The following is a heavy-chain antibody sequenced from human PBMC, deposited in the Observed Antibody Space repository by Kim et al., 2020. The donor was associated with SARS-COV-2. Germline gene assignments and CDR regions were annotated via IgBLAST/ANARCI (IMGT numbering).Heavy chain of an antibody. D-gene: IGHD1-26*01. CDR3: ARRGSGNYDYFDY. J-gene: IGHJ4*02. V-gene: IGHV5-51*01. Sequence: YSPSSQGQVTISVDKSVSTAYLRWSSLRASDTAMYYCARRGSGNYDYFDYWGKGTLVTVSS.